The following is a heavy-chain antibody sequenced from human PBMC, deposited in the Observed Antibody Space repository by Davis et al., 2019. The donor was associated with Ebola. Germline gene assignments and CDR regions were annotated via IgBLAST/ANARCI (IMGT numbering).Heavy chain of an antibody. Sequence: SVKVSCKASGGTFNNNIFTWVRQAPGRGLEWVGGIVPIFGSANYAQKFRGRVMITADRSTTTVYMQLNSLTSDDTAIYYCAREEDDTDHAYAYWGQGTLVTVSS. J-gene: IGHJ4*02. CDR3: AREEDDTDHAYAY. CDR2: IVPIFGSA. CDR1: GGTFNNNI. D-gene: IGHD2-2*01. V-gene: IGHV1-69*06.